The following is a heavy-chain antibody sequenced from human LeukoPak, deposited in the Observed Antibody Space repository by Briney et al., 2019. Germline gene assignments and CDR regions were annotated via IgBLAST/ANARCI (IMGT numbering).Heavy chain of an antibody. CDR3: ARVVLPDAFDI. J-gene: IGHJ3*02. CDR2: ISSSSSYI. D-gene: IGHD2-15*01. V-gene: IGHV3-11*06. Sequence: GGSLRLSCAASGFTFSDFYMSWIRQAPGKGLEWVSSISSSSSYIYYADSVKGRFTISRDNAKNSLYLQMNSLRAEDTAVYYCARVVLPDAFDIWGQGTMVTVSS. CDR1: GFTFSDFY.